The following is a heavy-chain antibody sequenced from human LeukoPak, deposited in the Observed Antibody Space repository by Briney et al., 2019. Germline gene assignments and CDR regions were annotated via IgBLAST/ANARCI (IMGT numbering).Heavy chain of an antibody. CDR1: GFTFSSYS. J-gene: IGHJ4*02. V-gene: IGHV3-21*01. D-gene: IGHD5-18*01. CDR2: ISSSSSYI. CDR3: WRDVDTAMVTIDS. Sequence: GGSLRLSCAASGFTFSSYSMNWVRQAPGKGLEWVSSISSSSSYIYYAESVKGRFTISRDNAKNSLYLQMNSLRAEDTAVYYCWRDVDTAMVTIDSWGQGTLVTVSS.